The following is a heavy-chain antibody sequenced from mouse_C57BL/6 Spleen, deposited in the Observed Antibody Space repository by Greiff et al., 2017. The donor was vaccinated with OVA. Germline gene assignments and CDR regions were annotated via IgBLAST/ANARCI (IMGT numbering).Heavy chain of an antibody. D-gene: IGHD1-1*01. J-gene: IGHJ2*01. CDR1: GYSITSGYY. Sequence: EVQLVESGPGLVKPSQSLSLTCSVTGYSITSGYYWNWIRQFPGNKLEWMGYISYDGSNNYNPSLKNRISITRDTSKNQFFLKLNSVTTEDTATYYCARVVATRGYFDYWGQGTTLTVSS. CDR2: ISYDGSN. CDR3: ARVVATRGYFDY. V-gene: IGHV3-6*01.